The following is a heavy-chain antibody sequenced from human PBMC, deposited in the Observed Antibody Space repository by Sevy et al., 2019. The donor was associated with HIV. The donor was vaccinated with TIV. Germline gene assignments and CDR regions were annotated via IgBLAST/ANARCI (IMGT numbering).Heavy chain of an antibody. V-gene: IGHV3-13*01. J-gene: IGHJ6*02. CDR2: IGSGGDA. CDR1: GFTFSSYD. CDR3: ARSGGYSDYGMDV. Sequence: GGSLRLSCGASGFTFSSYDMHWVRQAAGKGLEWVSGIGSGGDAYYPGSVKGRFTISREKAKNSLYLQMNSLRAGDTAGYYCARSGGYSDYGMDVWGQGTTVTVSS. D-gene: IGHD5-12*01.